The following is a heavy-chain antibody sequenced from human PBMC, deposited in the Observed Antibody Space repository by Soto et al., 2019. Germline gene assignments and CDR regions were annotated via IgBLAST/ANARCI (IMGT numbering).Heavy chain of an antibody. Sequence: QVHLVESGGGEVRPGRSLRLSCAASGFLFRTYAMHWVRQAPGKGLQWVTFISYDGRTKKYADSVQGRFTISRDNSKNTLYMQMDSLRAEDTAVYFCASDPDFYYGVRFLDSWGQGTRVFVSS. CDR3: ASDPDFYYGVRFLDS. CDR2: ISYDGRTK. J-gene: IGHJ4*02. V-gene: IGHV3-30*04. CDR1: GFLFRTYA. D-gene: IGHD3-10*01.